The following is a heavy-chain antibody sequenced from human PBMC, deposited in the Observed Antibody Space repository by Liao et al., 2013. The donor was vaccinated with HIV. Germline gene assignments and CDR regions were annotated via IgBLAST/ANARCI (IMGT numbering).Heavy chain of an antibody. D-gene: IGHD7-27*01. Sequence: QVQLQESGPGLVKPSETLSLTCTISGGSMKSYYWSWIRQPAGQGLEWIGRIYASGGTNYNPSLKSRVTMSLNTSKNQFSLKLTSVTAADTAVYYCARWGLKTGVVFDIWGQGTMVTVSS. CDR1: GGSMKSYY. CDR2: IYASGGT. V-gene: IGHV4-4*07. CDR3: ARWGLKTGVVFDI. J-gene: IGHJ3*02.